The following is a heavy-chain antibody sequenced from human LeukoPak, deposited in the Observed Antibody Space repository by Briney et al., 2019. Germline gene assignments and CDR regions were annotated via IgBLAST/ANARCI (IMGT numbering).Heavy chain of an antibody. CDR1: GGSFSGYY. V-gene: IGHV4-34*01. CDR2: INHSGST. Sequence: PSETLSLTCAVYGGSFSGYYWSWIRQPPGKGLEWIGEINHSGSTNYNPSLKSRVTISVDTSKNQFSLKLSSVTAADTAVYYCARGTVLRYFDWFSWGQGTLVTVSS. J-gene: IGHJ4*02. CDR3: ARGTVLRYFDWFS. D-gene: IGHD3-9*01.